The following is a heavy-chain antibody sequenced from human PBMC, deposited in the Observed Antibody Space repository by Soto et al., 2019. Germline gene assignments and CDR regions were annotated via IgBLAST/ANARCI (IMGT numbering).Heavy chain of an antibody. D-gene: IGHD3-16*01. CDR1: GYIFVNYG. Sequence: QVQLVQSGDEVKKPGASGKVSCKASGYIFVNYGIAWVRQAPGQGLEWMGWISPYTGNTHSASKVQGRLTMTTDTSTSTVYMDLGSLTSDDTAVYYCVMVDNYVTPTPQDVWGQGTTVTVSS. CDR2: ISPYTGNT. V-gene: IGHV1-18*01. CDR3: VMVDNYVTPTPQDV. J-gene: IGHJ6*02.